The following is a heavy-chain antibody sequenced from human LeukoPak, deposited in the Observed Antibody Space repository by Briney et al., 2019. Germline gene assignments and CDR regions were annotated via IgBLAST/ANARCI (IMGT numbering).Heavy chain of an antibody. V-gene: IGHV3-48*03. Sequence: GGSLRLSCAASGFTFSSYEMNWVRQAPGKGLEWVSYISSSGSTIYYADSVKGRFTISRDNAKNSLYLQMNSLRAEDTAVYYCARDGGVDYGDRNYYYGMDVWGQGTTVTVSS. CDR3: ARDGGVDYGDRNYYYGMDV. D-gene: IGHD4-17*01. CDR2: ISSSGSTI. CDR1: GFTFSSYE. J-gene: IGHJ6*02.